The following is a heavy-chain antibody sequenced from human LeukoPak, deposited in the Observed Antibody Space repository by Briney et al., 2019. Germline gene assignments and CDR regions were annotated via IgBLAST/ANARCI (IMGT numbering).Heavy chain of an antibody. V-gene: IGHV4-34*01. D-gene: IGHD2-2*01. CDR1: GGSFSGYY. CDR3: ARGLRVVVPYDAFDI. CDR2: INHSGST. Sequence: SETLSLTCAVYGGSFSGYYWSWIRQPPGKGLEWIGEINHSGSTNYNPSLKSRVTISVDTSKNQFSLKLSSVTAADTAVYYCARGLRVVVPYDAFDIWGQGTMVTVSS. J-gene: IGHJ3*02.